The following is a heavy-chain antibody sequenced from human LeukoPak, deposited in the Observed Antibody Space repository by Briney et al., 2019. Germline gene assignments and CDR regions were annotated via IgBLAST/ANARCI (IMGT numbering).Heavy chain of an antibody. D-gene: IGHD1-14*01. Sequence: ASVKVSCKASGYTFTSYAMNWVRQAPGQGLEWMGWINTNTGNPTYAQGFTGRFVFSLDTSVSTAYLQISSLKAEDTAVYYCARGRLALTPDAFDIWGQGTMVTVSS. CDR2: INTNTGNP. CDR3: ARGRLALTPDAFDI. J-gene: IGHJ3*02. CDR1: GYTFTSYA. V-gene: IGHV7-4-1*02.